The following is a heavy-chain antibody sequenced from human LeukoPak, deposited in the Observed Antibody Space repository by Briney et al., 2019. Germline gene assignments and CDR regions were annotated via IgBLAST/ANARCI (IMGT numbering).Heavy chain of an antibody. D-gene: IGHD6-19*01. J-gene: IGHJ2*01. CDR2: ISDSGANT. V-gene: IGHV3-23*01. CDR1: GFTFSSYS. CDR3: AKSMTLQWRGFFDL. Sequence: GGSLRLSCAASGFTFSSYSMSWVRQAPGKGLEWVSTISDSGANTYYADSVRGRFTISRDNSKNTLYLQKNSLRADDTAIYYCAKSMTLQWRGFFDLWGRGTHVTVSS.